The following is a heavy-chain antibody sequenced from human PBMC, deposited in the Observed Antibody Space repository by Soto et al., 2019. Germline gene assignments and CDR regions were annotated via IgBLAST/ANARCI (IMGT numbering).Heavy chain of an antibody. V-gene: IGHV1-69*13. CDR1: GGTFSSYA. J-gene: IGHJ4*02. CDR3: ARDVIAAAGTAG. CDR2: IIPIFGTA. Sequence: GASVKVSCKASGGTFSSYAISWVRQAPGQGLEWMGGIIPIFGTANYAQKFQGRATITADESTSTAYMELSSLRSEDTAVYYCARDVIAAAGTAGWGQGTLVTVSS. D-gene: IGHD6-13*01.